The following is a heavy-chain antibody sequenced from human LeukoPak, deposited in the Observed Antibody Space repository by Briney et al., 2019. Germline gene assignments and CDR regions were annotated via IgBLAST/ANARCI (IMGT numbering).Heavy chain of an antibody. V-gene: IGHV4-39*01. J-gene: IGHJ5*02. D-gene: IGHD3-3*01. CDR3: ARIERITIFGAAKHNWIDP. CDR2: IYYSGST. Sequence: SETLSLTCTVSGGSISSSSYYWGWIRQPPGKGLGWIGTIYYSGSTYYNPSLKSRVTISVDTSRNQFSLKLTSVTAAETALYYCARIERITIFGAAKHNWIDPWGQGTLVTVSS. CDR1: GGSISSSSYY.